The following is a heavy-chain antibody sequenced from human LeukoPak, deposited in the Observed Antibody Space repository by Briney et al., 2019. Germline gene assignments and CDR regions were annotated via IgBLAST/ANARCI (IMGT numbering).Heavy chain of an antibody. CDR3: AKDPHVLRFLEWLSAFDY. CDR1: GFTFSNYA. D-gene: IGHD3-3*01. V-gene: IGHV3-23*01. CDR2: ISGSGDST. J-gene: IGHJ4*02. Sequence: GGSLRLSCAASGFTFSNYAMSWARQAPGEGLEWVSAISGSGDSTYYADSVKGRFTISRDNSKNTLYLQMNSLRAEDTAVYYCAKDPHVLRFLEWLSAFDYWGQGTLVTVSS.